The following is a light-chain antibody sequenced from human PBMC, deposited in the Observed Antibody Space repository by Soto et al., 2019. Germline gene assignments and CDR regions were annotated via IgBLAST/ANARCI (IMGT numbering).Light chain of an antibody. CDR3: CSYAGSYTHV. CDR1: SSNIGTNY. CDR2: RND. J-gene: IGLJ1*01. Sequence: QSVLTQPPSASATPGQRVTISCSGSSSNIGTNYVYWYQHLPGTAPKLLIYRNDQRPSGVPDRFSGSMSGTAASLAIGGLRSEDEADYYCCSYAGSYTHVCGTGTKVTVL. V-gene: IGLV1-47*01.